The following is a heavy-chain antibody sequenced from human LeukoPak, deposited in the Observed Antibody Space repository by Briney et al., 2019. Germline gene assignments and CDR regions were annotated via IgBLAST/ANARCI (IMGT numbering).Heavy chain of an antibody. CDR3: ARGLGRWDYYDSSGHPL. V-gene: IGHV3-74*01. D-gene: IGHD3-22*01. J-gene: IGHJ4*02. Sequence: QPGGSLRLSCVASEFTFSNYWIHWVRQPPGKGLVWVSRIRYDGIVTNYADSVKGRFTISKDNSKNTLYLQMNSLRAEDTAVYYCARGLGRWDYYDSSGHPLGGQGTLVTVSS. CDR2: IRYDGIVT. CDR1: EFTFSNYW.